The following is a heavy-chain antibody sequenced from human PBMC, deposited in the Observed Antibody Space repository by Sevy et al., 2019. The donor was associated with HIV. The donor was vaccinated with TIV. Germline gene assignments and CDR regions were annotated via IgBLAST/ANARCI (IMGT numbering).Heavy chain of an antibody. CDR2: ISGSGGST. V-gene: IGHV3-23*01. CDR3: ARNSGSYYSDGDY. D-gene: IGHD1-26*01. Sequence: GGSLRLSCAASGFTFSSYAMSWVRQAPGRGLEWVSAISGSGGSTYYADSVKGRFTISRDNSKNTLYLQMNSLRAEDTAVYYCARNSGSYYSDGDYWGQGTLVTVSS. J-gene: IGHJ4*01. CDR1: GFTFSSYA.